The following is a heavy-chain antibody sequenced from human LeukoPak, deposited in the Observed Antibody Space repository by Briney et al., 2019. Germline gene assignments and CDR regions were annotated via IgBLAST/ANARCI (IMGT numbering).Heavy chain of an antibody. V-gene: IGHV3-74*01. CDR3: ARVIGGYSYGYPDY. Sequence: GGSLRLSCAASGFTFSSYWMHWVRQAPGKGLVWVSRINSDGSSTSYADSVKGRFTISRDNAKNTLYLQMSSLRAEDTAVYYCARVIGGYSYGYPDYWGQGTLVTVSS. CDR1: GFTFSSYW. J-gene: IGHJ4*02. CDR2: INSDGSST. D-gene: IGHD5-18*01.